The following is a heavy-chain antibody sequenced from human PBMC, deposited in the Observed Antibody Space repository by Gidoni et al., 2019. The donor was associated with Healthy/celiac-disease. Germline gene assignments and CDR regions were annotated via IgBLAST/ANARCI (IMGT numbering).Heavy chain of an antibody. D-gene: IGHD6-19*01. CDR2: ISWNSGSI. CDR3: AKDGVSSGWYGYYFDY. J-gene: IGHJ4*02. CDR1: GFTFDDSA. V-gene: IGHV3-9*01. Sequence: EVQLVESGGGLVQPGRSLRLSCAASGFTFDDSAMHWVRQAPGKGLEWVSGISWNSGSIGYADSVKGRFTISRDNAKNSLYLQMNSLRAEDTALYYCAKDGVSSGWYGYYFDYWGQGTLVTVSS.